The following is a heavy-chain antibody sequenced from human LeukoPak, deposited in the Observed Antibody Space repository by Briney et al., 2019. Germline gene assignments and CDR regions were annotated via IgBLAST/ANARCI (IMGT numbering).Heavy chain of an antibody. Sequence: GASVMVSCKASGYTFTSYGISWVRQAPGQGLEWMGWISAYNGNTNYAQKLQGRVTMTTDTSTSTAYMELRSLRSDDTAVYYCARVSVLFGSGSPSPWGQGTLVTVSS. D-gene: IGHD3-10*01. CDR2: ISAYNGNT. V-gene: IGHV1-18*01. CDR3: ARVSVLFGSGSPSP. J-gene: IGHJ5*02. CDR1: GYTFTSYG.